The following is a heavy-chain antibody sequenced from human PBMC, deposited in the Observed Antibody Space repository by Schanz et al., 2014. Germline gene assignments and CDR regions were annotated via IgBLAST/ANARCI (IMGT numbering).Heavy chain of an antibody. D-gene: IGHD1-1*01. Sequence: EVQLLESGGGLVQPGGSLRLSCAASGFTFSSYAMSWVRQAPGKGLEWVSALSGSGGSTYYADSVKGRFTISRDNSKNTLYLQMNRPRADDTAVYFSARAHGNNWYGKGLDYWGRGTLVTVSS. J-gene: IGHJ4*02. CDR2: LSGSGGST. V-gene: IGHV3-23*01. CDR1: GFTFSSYA. CDR3: ARAHGNNWYGKGLDY.